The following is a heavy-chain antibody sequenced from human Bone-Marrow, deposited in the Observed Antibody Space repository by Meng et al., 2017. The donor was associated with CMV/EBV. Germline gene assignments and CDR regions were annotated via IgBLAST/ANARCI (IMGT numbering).Heavy chain of an antibody. D-gene: IGHD2-2*01. CDR1: GFHFSGHV. CDR3: ARGRRGNHCSSTSCLYYFDY. CDR2: ISHDGSNK. Sequence: GGSLRLSCVTSGFHFSGHVMHWVRQAPGKGLEWVAFISHDGSNKNYVDSVRGRFVISRDNSKNTLYLQMSSLRSEDTAVYYCARGRRGNHCSSTSCLYYFDYWGQGTLVTVSS. J-gene: IGHJ4*02. V-gene: IGHV3-30*02.